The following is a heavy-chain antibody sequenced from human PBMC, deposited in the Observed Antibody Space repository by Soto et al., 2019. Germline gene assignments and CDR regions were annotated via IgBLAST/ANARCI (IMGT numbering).Heavy chain of an antibody. Sequence: GESLKISCKSSGYSFTTYWIGWVRQMPGKGLEGMGIIYPGHSDTRYSPSFQGQVTISADKSISTAYLQWSSMRGEDTEMYYCARYSGWYSYNWFDPWGQGTLVTVSS. D-gene: IGHD6-19*01. CDR2: IYPGHSDT. CDR3: ARYSGWYSYNWFDP. CDR1: GYSFTTYW. V-gene: IGHV5-51*01. J-gene: IGHJ5*02.